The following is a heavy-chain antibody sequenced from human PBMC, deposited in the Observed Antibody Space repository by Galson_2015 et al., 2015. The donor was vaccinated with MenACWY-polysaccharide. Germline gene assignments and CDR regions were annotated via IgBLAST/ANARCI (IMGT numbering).Heavy chain of an antibody. CDR2: IYHSGST. CDR1: GYSISSGYY. V-gene: IGHV4-38-2*01. Sequence: LTCAVSGYSISSGYYWGWIRQPPGKGLEWIGSIYHSGSTYYNPSLKSRVTISVDTSKNQFSLNLSSVTAADTAVYHCARVEKYSGSYYILHWGQGTLVTVSS. J-gene: IGHJ4*02. CDR3: ARVEKYSGSYYILH. D-gene: IGHD1-26*01.